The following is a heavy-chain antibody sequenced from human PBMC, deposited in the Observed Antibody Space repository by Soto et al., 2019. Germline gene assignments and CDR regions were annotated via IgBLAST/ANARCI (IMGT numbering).Heavy chain of an antibody. CDR3: ARTHSSGWFTYDY. J-gene: IGHJ4*02. V-gene: IGHV4-38-2*01. Sequence: SETLSLTCAVSGYSITTCSYWGWIRQPPGKGLEWIGSISQSGSSYYNQSLKSRLTILIDTSKNQFSLKLSSVTAADTAVYYCARTHSSGWFTYDYWGQGALVTVSS. CDR1: GYSITTCSY. CDR2: ISQSGSS. D-gene: IGHD6-19*01.